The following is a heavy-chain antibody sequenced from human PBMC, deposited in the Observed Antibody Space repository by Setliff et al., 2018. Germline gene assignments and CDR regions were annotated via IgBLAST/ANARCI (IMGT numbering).Heavy chain of an antibody. CDR3: ARGDSTDCSNGVCSFFYNHDMDV. CDR1: GYSFTDYH. CDR2: INPKSGGT. J-gene: IGHJ6*02. Sequence: GASVKVSCKASGYSFTDYHIHWVRQAPGQGLEWLGRINPKSGGTSTAQKFQGWVTMTTDTSISTASMELTRLTSDDTAIYYCARGDSTDCSNGVCSFFYNHDMDVWGQGTTVTVSS. V-gene: IGHV1-2*04. D-gene: IGHD2-8*01.